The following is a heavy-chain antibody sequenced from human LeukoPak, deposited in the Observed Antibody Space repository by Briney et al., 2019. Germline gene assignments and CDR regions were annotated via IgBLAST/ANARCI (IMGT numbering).Heavy chain of an antibody. CDR1: GFTFSDYG. V-gene: IGHV3-21*01. J-gene: IGHJ4*02. CDR2: ITSSSSSYR. CDR3: ARLKKSSGWYNFDY. Sequence: GGSLRPSCAASGFTFSDYGMNWVRQAPGKGLEWVSCITSSSSSYRSYADSVKGRFTISRDDAKNSVFLQMDSLRAEDTAVYYCARLKKSSGWYNFDYWGQGALVIVSS. D-gene: IGHD6-19*01.